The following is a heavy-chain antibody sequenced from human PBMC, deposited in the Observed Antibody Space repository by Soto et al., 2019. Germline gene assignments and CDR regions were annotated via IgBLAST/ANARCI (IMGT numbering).Heavy chain of an antibody. Sequence: GGSLRLSCTASVFTFSNAWMSWVRQAPGKGLEWVGHIRSKTDGGTADYAAPVKGRFTISRDDSKNMLYLQMNSLKTEDTAVNYCTRYCISTSCYAIWFGYWGQGTPVTVSS. D-gene: IGHD2-2*01. J-gene: IGHJ4*02. V-gene: IGHV3-15*01. CDR2: IRSKTDGGTA. CDR1: VFTFSNAW. CDR3: TRYCISTSCYAIWFGY.